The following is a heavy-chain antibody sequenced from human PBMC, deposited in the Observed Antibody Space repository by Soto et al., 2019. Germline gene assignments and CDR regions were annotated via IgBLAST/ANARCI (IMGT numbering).Heavy chain of an antibody. D-gene: IGHD1-26*01. V-gene: IGHV4-59*01. J-gene: IGHJ4*02. CDR3: ARGGAWEPFDY. Sequence: QVQLQESGPGLVKPSETLSLTCTVSGGSISSYYWSWIRQPPGKGLEWIGYIYYSGSTNYNPSLKSLVTISVDTSKNQFSLKLSSVTAADTAVYYCARGGAWEPFDYWGQGTLVTVSS. CDR2: IYYSGST. CDR1: GGSISSYY.